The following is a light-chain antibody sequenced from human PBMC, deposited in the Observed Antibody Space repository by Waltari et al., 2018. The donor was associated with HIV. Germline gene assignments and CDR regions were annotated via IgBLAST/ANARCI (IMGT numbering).Light chain of an antibody. CDR1: EFINSY. Sequence: DIEMPQSPSSLSASAGDRVAITCRSSEFINSYLHWYQLTPGKAPRLLVFGASTLHRGVPSRFSGSGSETDYTLTINNLQPEDFGTYFCQQTYNTPHTFGLGTRLEVK. CDR2: GAS. V-gene: IGKV1-39*01. J-gene: IGKJ5*01. CDR3: QQTYNTPHT.